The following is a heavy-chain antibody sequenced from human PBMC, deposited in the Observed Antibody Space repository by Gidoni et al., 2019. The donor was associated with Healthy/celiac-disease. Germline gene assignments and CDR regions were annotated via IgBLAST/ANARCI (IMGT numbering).Heavy chain of an antibody. J-gene: IGHJ4*02. CDR2: ISWNSGSI. CDR3: AKDRSRDGYGGYFDY. V-gene: IGHV3-9*01. Sequence: EVQLVESGGGWGQPGRVLRPSCAASGFTVDDYAMNWVRQAPGKGLEWVAGISWNSGSIGYADSVKGRFTISRDNAKNSLYLQMNSLRAEDTALYYCAKDRSRDGYGGYFDYWGQGTLVTVSS. D-gene: IGHD5-12*01. CDR1: GFTVDDYA.